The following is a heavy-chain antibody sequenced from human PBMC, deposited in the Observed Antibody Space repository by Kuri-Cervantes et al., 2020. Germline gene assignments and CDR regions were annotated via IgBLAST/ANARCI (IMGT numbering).Heavy chain of an antibody. Sequence: GGSLRLSCAASGFTFDDYTMHWVRQAPGKGLEWVSLISWDGGSTYYADSVKGRFTTSRDNSKNSLYLQMNSLRTEDTALYYCAKAGYSGYDPFEDWGQGTLVTVSS. CDR1: GFTFDDYT. CDR3: AKAGYSGYDPFED. V-gene: IGHV3-43*01. CDR2: ISWDGGST. J-gene: IGHJ4*02. D-gene: IGHD5-12*01.